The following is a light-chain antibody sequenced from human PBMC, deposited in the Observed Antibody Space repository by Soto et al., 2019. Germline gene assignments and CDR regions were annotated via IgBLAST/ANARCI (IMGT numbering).Light chain of an antibody. CDR2: DAS. CDR1: QSISTY. V-gene: IGKV3-11*01. J-gene: IGKJ5*01. Sequence: VLTQSPATLSLSPGERATLSCRASQSISTYLAWYQQKPGQAPRLLIYDASNRATGIPARFSGSGSGTDFTLTISSLEPEDFAVYYCQQRANWPTFGQGTRLEIK. CDR3: QQRANWPT.